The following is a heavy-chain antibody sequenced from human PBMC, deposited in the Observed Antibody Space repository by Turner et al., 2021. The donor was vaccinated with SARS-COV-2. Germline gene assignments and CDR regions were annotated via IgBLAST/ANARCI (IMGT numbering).Heavy chain of an antibody. CDR2: ISYDGSQK. D-gene: IGHD6-19*01. Sequence: QVQLVESGGGVVQPGRSLRLSFAASGFTFSSYAFHWVRQAPGKGLEWVAVISYDGSQKSYADSVKGRFTISRDTSKNTLYLQMNSLRAEDTAMYYCARDLESSGSLDYWGQGTLVTVSS. J-gene: IGHJ4*02. V-gene: IGHV3-30-3*01. CDR1: GFTFSSYA. CDR3: ARDLESSGSLDY.